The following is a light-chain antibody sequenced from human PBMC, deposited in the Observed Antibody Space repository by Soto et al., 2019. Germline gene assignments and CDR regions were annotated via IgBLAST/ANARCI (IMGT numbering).Light chain of an antibody. J-gene: IGLJ2*01. V-gene: IGLV2-14*01. Sequence: QSVLTQPASVSGSPGQSITLSCSGTSSDNGAYNYVSWYQHYPGKAPKLIIYEVSNRPSGVSTRFSGSKSGNTASLTISGLQADDEADYYCTSYTTTSSLGVFGGGTKLTVL. CDR3: TSYTTTSSLGV. CDR2: EVS. CDR1: SSDNGAYNY.